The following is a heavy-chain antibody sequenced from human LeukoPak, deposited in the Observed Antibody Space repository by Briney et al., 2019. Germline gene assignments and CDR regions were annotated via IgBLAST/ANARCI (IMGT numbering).Heavy chain of an antibody. D-gene: IGHD6-19*01. J-gene: IGHJ4*02. CDR1: GFTFSRYW. CDR3: AKEEHSSGWGTMAHNY. CDR2: IRAGGGTT. Sequence: GGSLRLSCAASGFTFSRYWMSWVRQAPGRGLDWVSAIRAGGGTTSYAGSVKGRFTISRDDSKSTLYLQMNSLSAEDTAVYYCAKEEHSSGWGTMAHNYWGQGTLVTVSS. V-gene: IGHV3-23*01.